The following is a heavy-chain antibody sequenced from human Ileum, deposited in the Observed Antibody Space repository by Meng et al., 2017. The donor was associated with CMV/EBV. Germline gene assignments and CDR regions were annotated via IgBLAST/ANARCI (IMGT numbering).Heavy chain of an antibody. Sequence: GESLKISCEASGFRFNSYEMNWVRQAPGKGLEWVSFISVSGDTRYYADSVRGRFTIARDNAKNSLFLQMNNLRAEDMAVYYCARDRPLLLWYGELTYDAFDIWGQGTMVTVS. CDR2: ISVSGDTR. J-gene: IGHJ3*02. V-gene: IGHV3-48*03. CDR1: GFRFNSYE. D-gene: IGHD3-10*01. CDR3: ARDRPLLLWYGELTYDAFDI.